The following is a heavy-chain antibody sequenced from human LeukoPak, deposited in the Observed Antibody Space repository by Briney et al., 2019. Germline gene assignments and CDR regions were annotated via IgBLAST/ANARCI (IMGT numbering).Heavy chain of an antibody. J-gene: IGHJ4*02. V-gene: IGHV3-13*04. CDR2: VGTAGDT. CDR1: GFTFSSYD. D-gene: IGHD3-10*01. Sequence: GGSLRPSCAASGFTFSSYDMHWVRQSTGKGLEWVSLVGTAGDTYYADSVKGRFTISRENAKNSLYLQMNSLRAGDTAVYYCARGYYGSADYWGQGTLVTVSS. CDR3: ARGYYGSADY.